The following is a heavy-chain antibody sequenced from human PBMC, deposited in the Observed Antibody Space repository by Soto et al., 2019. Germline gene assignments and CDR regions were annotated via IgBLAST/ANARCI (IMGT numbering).Heavy chain of an antibody. CDR1: GGSISSGGYY. V-gene: IGHV4-31*03. CDR2: IYYSGST. D-gene: IGHD3-3*01. Sequence: SETLSLTCTVSGGSISSGGYYWSWIRQHPGKGLEWIGYIYYSGSTYYNPSLKSRVTISVDTSKNQFSLKLSSVTAADTAVYYCAFLDRFLEWLPNSWGQGTLVTVSS. J-gene: IGHJ4*02. CDR3: AFLDRFLEWLPNS.